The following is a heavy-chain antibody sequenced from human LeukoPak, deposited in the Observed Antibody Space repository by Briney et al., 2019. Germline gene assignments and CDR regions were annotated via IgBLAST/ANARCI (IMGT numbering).Heavy chain of an antibody. Sequence: PSETLSLTCTVSGGSISSYYWSWIRQPPGKGLEWIGYIYYSGSTNYNPSLKSRVSISVDTSKNKFFLNLSSVTAADSAVYHCATSTVTSFLYGMDVWGQGTTVTVSS. CDR2: IYYSGST. CDR3: ATSTVTSFLYGMDV. J-gene: IGHJ6*02. CDR1: GGSISSYY. D-gene: IGHD4-17*01. V-gene: IGHV4-59*12.